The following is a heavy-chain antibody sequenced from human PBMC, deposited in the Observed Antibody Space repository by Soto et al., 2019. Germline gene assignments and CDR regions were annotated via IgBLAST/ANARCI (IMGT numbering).Heavy chain of an antibody. CDR3: ARDYTILGVGLCRVFDF. CDR1: GGSISSYY. J-gene: IGHJ4*02. CDR2: IYTSGST. Sequence: SETPSLTCTVSGGSISSYYWSWIRQPAGKGLEWIGRIYTSGSTNYNPSRKSRVTMSVDTSKNQFSLKLSSVTAADTAVYYCARDYTILGVGLCRVFDFWGQGSAVTVS. V-gene: IGHV4-4*07. D-gene: IGHD3-3*01.